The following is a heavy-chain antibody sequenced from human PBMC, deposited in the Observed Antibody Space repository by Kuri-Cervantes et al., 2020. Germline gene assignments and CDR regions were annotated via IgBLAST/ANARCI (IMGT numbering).Heavy chain of an antibody. V-gene: IGHV1-2*02. D-gene: IGHD2-15*01. CDR3: ASKRQVVVAATNYYYYGMDV. J-gene: IGHJ6*02. CDR2: INPNSGGT. CDR1: RYTFTSYY. Sequence: ASVKVSCKASRYTFTSYYIHWLRQAPGQGLEWMGWINPNSGGTNYAQKFQGRVTMTRDTSISTAHMELSRLRSDDTAVYYCASKRQVVVAATNYYYYGMDVWGQGTTVTVSS.